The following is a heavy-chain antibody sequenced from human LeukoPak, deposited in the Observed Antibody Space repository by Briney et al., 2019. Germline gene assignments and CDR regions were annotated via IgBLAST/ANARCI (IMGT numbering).Heavy chain of an antibody. D-gene: IGHD2-2*01. CDR1: GFTFSDYY. Sequence: GGSLRLSCAASGFTFSDYYMSWIRQAPGKGLEWVSYISSSGSTIYYADSVKGRFTISRDSAKNSLYLQMNSLRAEDTAVYYCARDRGGCSSTSCSPAFDIWGQGTMVTVSS. J-gene: IGHJ3*02. CDR2: ISSSGSTI. CDR3: ARDRGGCSSTSCSPAFDI. V-gene: IGHV3-11*01.